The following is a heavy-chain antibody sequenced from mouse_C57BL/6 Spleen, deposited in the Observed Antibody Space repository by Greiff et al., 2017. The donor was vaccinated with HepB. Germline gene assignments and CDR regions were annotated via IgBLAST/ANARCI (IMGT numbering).Heavy chain of an antibody. J-gene: IGHJ3*01. V-gene: IGHV3-6*01. CDR3: ASLWLRRSWFAY. D-gene: IGHD2-2*01. Sequence: DVKVEESGPGLVKPSQSLSLTCSVTGYSITSGYYWNWIRQFPGNKLEWMGYISYDGSNNYNPSLKNRISITRDTSKNQFFLKLNSVTTEDTATYYCASLWLRRSWFAYWGQGTLVTVSA. CDR2: ISYDGSN. CDR1: GYSITSGYY.